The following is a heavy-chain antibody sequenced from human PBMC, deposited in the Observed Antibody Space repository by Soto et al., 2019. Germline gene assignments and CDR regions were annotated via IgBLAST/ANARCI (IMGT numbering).Heavy chain of an antibody. CDR2: ISSGGRSI. J-gene: IGHJ4*02. V-gene: IGHV3-11*01. Sequence: GALRLSCAASGFSFSDYYMSWIRQAPGKGLEWLSYISSGGRSIKYADSVKGRFTISRDNAKNSLYLQINSLRAEDTAVYYCARDVGPGSTDYWGQGTLVTVSS. CDR3: ARDVGPGSTDY. CDR1: GFSFSDYY.